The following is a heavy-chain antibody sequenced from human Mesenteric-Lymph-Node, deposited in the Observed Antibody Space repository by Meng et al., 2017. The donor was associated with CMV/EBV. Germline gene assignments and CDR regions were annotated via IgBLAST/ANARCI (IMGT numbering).Heavy chain of an antibody. CDR1: LSTSGVG. CDR3: AHRRRYYGSGSLDWFDP. CDR2: IYWDDDK. Sequence: LSTSGVGVGWIRQPPGKALEWLALIYWDDDKRYSPSLKSRLTITKDTSKNQVVLTMTNMDPVDTATYYCAHRRRYYGSGSLDWFDPWGQGTLVTVSS. J-gene: IGHJ5*02. D-gene: IGHD3-10*01. V-gene: IGHV2-5*02.